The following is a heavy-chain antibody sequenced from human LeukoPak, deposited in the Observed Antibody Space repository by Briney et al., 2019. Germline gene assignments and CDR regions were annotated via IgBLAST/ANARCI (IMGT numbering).Heavy chain of an antibody. CDR1: VYTFRAHY. CDR2: IDPASGGT. D-gene: IGHD2-2*02. V-gene: IGHV1-2*02. J-gene: IGHJ4*02. CDR3: ARVPGPYTTSRFDF. Sequence: GASVKVSCKTSVYTFRAHYLHWVRQAPAHRPEWVGRIDPASGGTHYAQKFQGRVTVTRDTSTTTVDMELSGLRSDDTAVYYCARVPGPYTTSRFDFWGQGTLVTVSS.